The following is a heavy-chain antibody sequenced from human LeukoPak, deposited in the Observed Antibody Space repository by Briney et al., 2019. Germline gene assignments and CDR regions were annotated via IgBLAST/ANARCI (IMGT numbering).Heavy chain of an antibody. Sequence: GESLQISCKGSGYSFTNYWIGWVRQMPGKGLEWMGIIYPDDSNTKYSPSFQGLVTISADKSISTAYLQWSSLKASDTAMYYCARQCITIFGVPRGWFDPWGQGTLVTVSS. V-gene: IGHV5-51*01. J-gene: IGHJ5*02. CDR2: IYPDDSNT. D-gene: IGHD3-3*01. CDR1: GYSFTNYW. CDR3: ARQCITIFGVPRGWFDP.